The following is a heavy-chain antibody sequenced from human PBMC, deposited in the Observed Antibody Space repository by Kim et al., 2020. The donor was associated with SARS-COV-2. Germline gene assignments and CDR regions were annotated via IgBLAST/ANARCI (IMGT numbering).Heavy chain of an antibody. D-gene: IGHD6-13*01. CDR3: ARDSSSWYSIGSYYYYGMDV. CDR2: ISSSGSTI. CDR1: GFTFSDYY. J-gene: IGHJ6*02. V-gene: IGHV3-11*01. Sequence: GGSLRLSCAASGFTFSDYYMSWIRQAPGKGLEWVSYISSSGSTIYYADSVKGRFTISRDNAKNSLYLQMNSLRAEDTAVYYCARDSSSWYSIGSYYYYGMDVWGQGTTVTVSS.